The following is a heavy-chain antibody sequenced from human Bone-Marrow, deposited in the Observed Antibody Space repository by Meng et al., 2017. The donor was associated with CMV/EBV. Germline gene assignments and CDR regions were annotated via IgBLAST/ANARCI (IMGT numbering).Heavy chain of an antibody. CDR2: IYHSGST. Sequence: SETLSLTCPVSGYSTSSGYYWGWIRQPPGKGLEWIGSIYHSGSTYYNPSIKSRVTISVDTSKNQFSRKPSSVTAADPAVYYCARGNGGTSSDYYYGMDVWGQGTTVTVSS. V-gene: IGHV4-38-2*02. D-gene: IGHD1-14*01. J-gene: IGHJ6*02. CDR3: ARGNGGTSSDYYYGMDV. CDR1: GYSTSSGYY.